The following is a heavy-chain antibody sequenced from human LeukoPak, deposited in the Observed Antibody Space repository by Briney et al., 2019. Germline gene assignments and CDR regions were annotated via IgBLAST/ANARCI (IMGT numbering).Heavy chain of an antibody. Sequence: GGSLRLSCAASGFTFSDYYMSWSRQAPGKGLEWVSYISSSGSTIYSSDSVKGRFTISRDNAKNSMYLQMNSLRVEDTAVYYCARDRGGTTVTYFVDNWGQGTLVTVSS. CDR3: ARDRGGTTVTYFVDN. J-gene: IGHJ4*02. V-gene: IGHV3-11*04. CDR2: ISSSGSTI. D-gene: IGHD4-17*01. CDR1: GFTFSDYY.